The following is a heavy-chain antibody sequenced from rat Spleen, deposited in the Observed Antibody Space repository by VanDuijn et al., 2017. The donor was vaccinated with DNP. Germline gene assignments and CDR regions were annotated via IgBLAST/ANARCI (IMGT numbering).Heavy chain of an antibody. CDR1: GFTFSNFP. J-gene: IGHJ2*01. V-gene: IGHV5-46*01. Sequence: EVQLVESGGGLVQPGRSMKLSCAASGFTFSNFPMAWVRQAPTKGLEWVAYISNDGGSAYYRDSVKGRFTISRDNAKSSLYLQMDSLRSEDTATYYCTSNPHIRTAAPFDYWGQGVMVTVSS. CDR2: ISNDGGSA. D-gene: IGHD3-8*01. CDR3: TSNPHIRTAAPFDY.